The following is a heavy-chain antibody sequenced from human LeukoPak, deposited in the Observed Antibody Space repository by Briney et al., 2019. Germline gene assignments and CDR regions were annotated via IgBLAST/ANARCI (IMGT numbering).Heavy chain of an antibody. V-gene: IGHV5-51*01. J-gene: IGHJ5*02. CDR2: IYYDESET. D-gene: IGHD3-10*01. CDR1: GYRFTNYW. CDR3: ARLGVKIVRGVSLKRSGGYWFDP. Sequence: GEALEISLQGGGYRFTNYWIDWGRPMPGKGVGWRGIIYYDESETQYSPSFEGKVTISVDKSINTVYLQLSALKASYSAMYYCARLGVKIVRGVSLKRSGGYWFDPWGQGTLVTVSS.